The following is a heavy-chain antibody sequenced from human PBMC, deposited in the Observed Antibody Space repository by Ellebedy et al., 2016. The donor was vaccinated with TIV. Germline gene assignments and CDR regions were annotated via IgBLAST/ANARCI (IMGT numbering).Heavy chain of an antibody. D-gene: IGHD3-10*02. V-gene: IGHV3-15*01. J-gene: IGHJ4*02. Sequence: GGSLRLXXAASGFIFSRAWMSWVRQSPGKRLEWVARIKSNSDGGTTDFPAPVEGRFTISRDDSQNTLYLQMNALRTEDTAVYFCATLVRGGFGFFDYWGQGALVTVSS. CDR1: GFIFSRAW. CDR2: IKSNSDGGTT. CDR3: ATLVRGGFGFFDY.